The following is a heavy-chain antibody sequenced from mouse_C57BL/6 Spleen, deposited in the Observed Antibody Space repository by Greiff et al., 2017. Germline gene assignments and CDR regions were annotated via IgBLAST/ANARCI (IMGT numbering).Heavy chain of an antibody. CDR1: GYTFTSYW. V-gene: IGHV1-61*01. Sequence: VQLQQSGAELVRPGSSVKLSCKASGYTFTSYWMDWVKQRPGQGLEWIGNIYPSDSETHYNQKFKDKATLTVDKSSSTAYMQLSSLTSEYSAVYSCASGYNAWFAYWGQGTLVTVSA. CDR2: IYPSDSET. D-gene: IGHD1-2*01. J-gene: IGHJ3*01. CDR3: ASGYNAWFAY.